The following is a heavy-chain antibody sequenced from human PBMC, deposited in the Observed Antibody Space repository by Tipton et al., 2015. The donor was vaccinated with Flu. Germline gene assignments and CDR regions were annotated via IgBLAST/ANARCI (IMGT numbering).Heavy chain of an antibody. D-gene: IGHD3-22*01. CDR3: ARESRDYIGDGYYYDF. Sequence: TLSLTCTVSGGSITSYFRSWIRQPAGKGLEWIGRIYTSGNTDYSPSLESRVTMSVDTSKSHFSLKLSSVTAADTAIYYCARESRDYIGDGYYYDFWGQGILVTVSS. CDR2: IYTSGNT. CDR1: GGSITSYF. V-gene: IGHV4-4*07. J-gene: IGHJ4*02.